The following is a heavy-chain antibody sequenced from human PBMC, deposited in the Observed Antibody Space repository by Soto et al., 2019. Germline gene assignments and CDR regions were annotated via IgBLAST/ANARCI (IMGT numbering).Heavy chain of an antibody. CDR2: VWFDGSKK. D-gene: IGHD2-21*01. J-gene: IGHJ3*01. V-gene: IGHV3-33*01. CDR1: GFTFSEYN. CDR3: ARDLYSTYPSYAFNV. Sequence: QEQLVETGGGVVQSGRSLRLSCVASGFTFSEYNMHWVRQAPGKGLEWVAVVWFDGSKKYYAGPVQGRFTISRDNSRNTLYMQLDGLRAEDTAVYHCARDLYSTYPSYAFNVWGQGTSVTVSS.